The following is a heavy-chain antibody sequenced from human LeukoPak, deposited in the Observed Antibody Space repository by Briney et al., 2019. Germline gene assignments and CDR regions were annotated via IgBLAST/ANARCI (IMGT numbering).Heavy chain of an antibody. CDR1: GYAFTGYY. Sequence: ASVKVSCKASGYAFTGYYMHWVRQAPGQGLEWMGWINPNSGGTNYAQKFQGRVTMTRDTSISTAYMELSRLRSDDTAVYYCARSLYYYDSTSSFGYWGQGTLVTVSS. CDR2: INPNSGGT. D-gene: IGHD3-22*01. J-gene: IGHJ4*02. V-gene: IGHV1-2*02. CDR3: ARSLYYYDSTSSFGY.